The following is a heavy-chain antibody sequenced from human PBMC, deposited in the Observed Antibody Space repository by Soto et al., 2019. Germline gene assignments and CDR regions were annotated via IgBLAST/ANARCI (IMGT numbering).Heavy chain of an antibody. CDR1: GYSFIDYY. Sequence: QVQLVQSGAEVRRPGASVRVSCKASGYSFIDYYINWVRQAPGQGLEWVGWINPKDGATKSAQKFQDWVTMTSDTSHTTAYLDLRSDDTAVYYCARGRKVVATPARDDWFDPWGQGTLVTVSS. CDR2: INPKDGAT. V-gene: IGHV1-2*04. CDR3: ARGRKVVATPARDDWFDP. D-gene: IGHD2-21*02. J-gene: IGHJ5*02.